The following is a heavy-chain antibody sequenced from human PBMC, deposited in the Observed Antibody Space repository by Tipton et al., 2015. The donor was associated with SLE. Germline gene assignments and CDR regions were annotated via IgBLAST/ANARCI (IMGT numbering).Heavy chain of an antibody. V-gene: IGHV4-34*01. CDR3: ASNIAAAGGSGYFYY. CDR1: GGSFSGFY. Sequence: TLSLTCAVYGGSFSGFYWCWIRQPPGKGLEWIGEINHSGSTNYNPSLKSRVTISVDTSTNQFALKLSTVTAAAPAVDYCASNIAAAGGSGYFYYWGQGTLGTVSA. D-gene: IGHD6-13*01. CDR2: INHSGST. J-gene: IGHJ4*02.